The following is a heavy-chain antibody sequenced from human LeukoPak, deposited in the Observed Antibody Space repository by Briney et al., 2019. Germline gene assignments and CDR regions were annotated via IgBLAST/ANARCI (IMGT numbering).Heavy chain of an antibody. V-gene: IGHV3-7*01. Sequence: GGSLRLSCAASGFTFSSYWMSWVRQAPGKGLEWVANINQDGSEKYYVDSVKGRFTISRDNAKNTVYLQMNSLRAEDTAVYYCARGASGSYYVDYWGQGILVTVSS. D-gene: IGHD1-26*01. CDR2: INQDGSEK. CDR3: ARGASGSYYVDY. J-gene: IGHJ4*02. CDR1: GFTFSSYW.